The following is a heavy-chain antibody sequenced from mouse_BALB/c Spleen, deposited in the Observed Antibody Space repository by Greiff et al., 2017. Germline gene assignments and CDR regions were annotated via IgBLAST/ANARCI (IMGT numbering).Heavy chain of an antibody. CDR1: GYTFTDYA. J-gene: IGHJ4*01. V-gene: IGHV1S137*01. D-gene: IGHD3-1*01. Sequence: QVQLQQSGAELVRPGVSVKISCEGSGYTFTDYAMHWVQQSHAKSLEWIGVISTYYGDASYNQKFKGKATMAVDKSSSTGYMELARLTSEDSAIYYGARKGSSCYAYYYGMDYWGQGTSVTVSS. CDR3: ARKGSSCYAYYYGMDY. CDR2: ISTYYGDA.